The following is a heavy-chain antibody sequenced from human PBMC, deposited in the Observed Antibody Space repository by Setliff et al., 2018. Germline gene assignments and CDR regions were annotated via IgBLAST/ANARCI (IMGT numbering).Heavy chain of an antibody. CDR2: IIPILGIA. J-gene: IGHJ6*02. D-gene: IGHD3-10*01. CDR1: GGTFSSYA. V-gene: IGHV1-69*10. Sequence: SVKVSCKASGGTFSSYAISWVRQAPGQGLEWMGGIIPILGIANYAQKFQGRVTITADESTSTAYMELSSLRSEDTAVYYCAKDMGGITMVRGVIIGTISYYYYGMDVWGQGTTVTVS. CDR3: AKDMGGITMVRGVIIGTISYYYYGMDV.